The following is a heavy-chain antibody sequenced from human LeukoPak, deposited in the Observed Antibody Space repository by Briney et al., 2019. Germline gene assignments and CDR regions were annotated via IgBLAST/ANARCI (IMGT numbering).Heavy chain of an antibody. Sequence: GASVKVSCKASGCTFTSYGISWVRQAPGQGLEWMGWISAYNGNTNYAQKFQGRVTMIRDTSISTAYMELSRLRSDDTAVYYCAREDSSGCFDYWGQGTLVTVSS. D-gene: IGHD6-19*01. V-gene: IGHV1-18*01. CDR1: GCTFTSYG. CDR3: AREDSSGCFDY. CDR2: ISAYNGNT. J-gene: IGHJ4*02.